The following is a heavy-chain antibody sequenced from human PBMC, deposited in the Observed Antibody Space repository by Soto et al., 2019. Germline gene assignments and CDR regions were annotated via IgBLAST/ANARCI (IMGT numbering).Heavy chain of an antibody. D-gene: IGHD6-19*01. CDR2: ISGSGGST. Sequence: EVQLLESGGGLVQPGGSLRLSCAASGFTFSSYAMSWVRQAPGKGLEWDSAISGSGGSTYYADSVKGRFTISRDNSKNTLYLQMNSLRAEDTAVYYCAKDGENSSGFFDYWGQGTLVTVSS. CDR3: AKDGENSSGFFDY. CDR1: GFTFSSYA. V-gene: IGHV3-23*01. J-gene: IGHJ4*02.